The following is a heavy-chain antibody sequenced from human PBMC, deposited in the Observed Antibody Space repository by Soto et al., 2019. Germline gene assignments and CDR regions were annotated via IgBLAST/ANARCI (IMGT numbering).Heavy chain of an antibody. V-gene: IGHV4-39*01. D-gene: IGHD3-22*01. CDR2: IYYSGST. J-gene: IGHJ3*02. CDR1: GGSISSSSYY. Sequence: QLQLQESGPGLVKPSETLSLTCTVSGGSISSSSYYWGWIRQPPGKGLEWIGSIYYSGSTYYNPSLKSRVTISVDTSKNQFSLKLSSVTAADTAVYYCARHVRDYYDSSGHRAPAFDIWGQGTMVTVSS. CDR3: ARHVRDYYDSSGHRAPAFDI.